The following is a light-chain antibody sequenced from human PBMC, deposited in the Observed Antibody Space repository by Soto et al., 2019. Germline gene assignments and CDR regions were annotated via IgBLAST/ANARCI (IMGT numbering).Light chain of an antibody. Sequence: DIVVTQSPGTLSLSPGDSATLSCRASQSVDSNHVAWYQQNPGRAPRLLIFGASFRASGIPDRFSGSGSGTDYTLTITRLEPEDFAMYYCQQYGTSPPRLTYGGGTRV. CDR2: GAS. CDR3: QQYGTSPPRLT. J-gene: IGKJ4*01. V-gene: IGKV3-20*01. CDR1: QSVDSNH.